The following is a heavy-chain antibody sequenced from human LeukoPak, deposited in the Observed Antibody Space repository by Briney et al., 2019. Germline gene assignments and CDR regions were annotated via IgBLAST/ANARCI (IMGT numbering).Heavy chain of an antibody. CDR1: GFTVSSNY. J-gene: IGHJ6*02. V-gene: IGHV3-66*02. Sequence: GGSLRLSCAASGFTVSSNYMSWVRQAPGKGLEWVSVIYSGDSTYYADSVKGRFTISRDNSKNTLYLQMNSLRAEDTAVYYCARDPRITGTTDYGMDVWGQGTTVTVSS. CDR2: IYSGDST. D-gene: IGHD1-20*01. CDR3: ARDPRITGTTDYGMDV.